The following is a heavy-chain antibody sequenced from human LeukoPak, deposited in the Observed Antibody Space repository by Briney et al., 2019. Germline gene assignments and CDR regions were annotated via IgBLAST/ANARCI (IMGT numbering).Heavy chain of an antibody. D-gene: IGHD2-21*02. V-gene: IGHV3-74*01. CDR2: INTDGSAR. Sequence: GGSLRLSCAASGFTFTSYWMHWVRQAPGKGLVWVSHINTDGSARRYADSVKGRFTISRDNAMNTLYLQMNSLRVEDTAVYYCARGDQRLPRSTPDYWGQGTLVTVSS. J-gene: IGHJ4*02. CDR1: GFTFTSYW. CDR3: ARGDQRLPRSTPDY.